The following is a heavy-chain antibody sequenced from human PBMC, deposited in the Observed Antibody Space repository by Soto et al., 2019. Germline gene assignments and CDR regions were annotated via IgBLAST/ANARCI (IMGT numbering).Heavy chain of an antibody. J-gene: IGHJ6*02. V-gene: IGHV3-30*18. CDR1: GFTFSNFG. D-gene: IGHD4-4*01. Sequence: GGSLILSCAASGFTFSNFGMHWVRQAPGKGLEWVAVILYDGSNTYYADSVKGRFTISRDNYKNTLYLEMNSLRPEDTAVYHCAKSRDGYSFYSFYALDVWGQGTTVTV. CDR2: ILYDGSNT. CDR3: AKSRDGYSFYSFYALDV.